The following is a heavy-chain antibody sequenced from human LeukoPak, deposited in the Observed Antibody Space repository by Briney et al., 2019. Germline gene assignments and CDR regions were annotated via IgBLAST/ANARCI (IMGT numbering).Heavy chain of an antibody. CDR3: ARVVSGDTAMVNY. V-gene: IGHV3-7*01. CDR1: RFTFSSYW. J-gene: IGHJ4*02. D-gene: IGHD5-18*01. CDR2: IKQDGSEK. Sequence: GGALRLSCAAPRFTFSSYWMCSVCEAPGTRRGWVANIKQDGSEKYYVDSVKGRFTISRDNAKNSLYLQMNSLRAEDTAVYYCARVVSGDTAMVNYWGQGTLVTVSS.